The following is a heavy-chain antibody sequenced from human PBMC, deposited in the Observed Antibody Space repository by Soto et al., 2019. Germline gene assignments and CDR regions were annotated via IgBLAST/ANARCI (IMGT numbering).Heavy chain of an antibody. J-gene: IGHJ4*02. D-gene: IGHD5-12*01. CDR1: GVSISNYS. V-gene: IGHV4-34*01. CDR2: INHSGST. CDR3: ARGGRLRLPGY. Sequence: SETLSLTCTVSGVSISNYSWSWIRQPPGKGLEWIGEINHSGSTNYNPSLKSRVTISVDTSKNQFSLKLSSVTAADTAVYYCARGGRLRLPGYWGQGTPVTVSS.